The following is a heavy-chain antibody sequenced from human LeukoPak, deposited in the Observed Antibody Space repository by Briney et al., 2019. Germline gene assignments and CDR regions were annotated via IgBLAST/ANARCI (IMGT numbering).Heavy chain of an antibody. V-gene: IGHV1-18*01. CDR2: ISAYNGNT. CDR3: ARSYDFWSGYYQYFDY. CDR1: GYTFTSYG. J-gene: IGHJ4*02. Sequence: GASVKVSCKASGYTFTSYGISWVRQAPGQGLEWMGWISAYNGNTNYAQKLQGRVTMTTDTSTSTAYMELRSLRSDDTAVYYCARSYDFWSGYYQYFDYWVQGTLVTVSS. D-gene: IGHD3-3*01.